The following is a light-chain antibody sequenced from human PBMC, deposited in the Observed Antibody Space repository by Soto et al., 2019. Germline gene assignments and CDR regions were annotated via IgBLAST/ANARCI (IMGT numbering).Light chain of an antibody. Sequence: DIQMTQSPSSLSASVGDRVTITCRASQSISSYLNWYQQKPGKAPKLLIYAASSLQSGVPSRFSGSGSGTDFTLTISSLQPEDFATYYCQQSYSTRLTFGQGTRLEIK. CDR3: QQSYSTRLT. J-gene: IGKJ5*01. CDR1: QSISSY. CDR2: AAS. V-gene: IGKV1-39*01.